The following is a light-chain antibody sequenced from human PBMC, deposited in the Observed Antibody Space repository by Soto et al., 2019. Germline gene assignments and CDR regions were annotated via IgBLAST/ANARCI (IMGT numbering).Light chain of an antibody. J-gene: IGKJ1*01. CDR1: QTVFSR. CDR3: HQRRSWPRT. CDR2: DSS. Sequence: EIVVTQSPATLSSSPGERATLSCRASQTVFSRLAWYQHKPGQAPRLLIYDSSIRATGIPVRFSGSGSGTDFTLTISSLQPEDFAVYYCHQRRSWPRTFGQGTKVDIK. V-gene: IGKV3-11*01.